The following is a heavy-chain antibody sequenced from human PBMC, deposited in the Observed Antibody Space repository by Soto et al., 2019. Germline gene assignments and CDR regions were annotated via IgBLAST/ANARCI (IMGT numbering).Heavy chain of an antibody. Sequence: QVQLVQSGAEVKKPGASVKVSCKASGYTFTSYDINWVRQATGQGLEWMGWMNPDSGNTRYAQKFQGRVTMTRNTSISTAYLELSSLRSADTAVYYCARGSDGNFVHWLDPWGQGTLVTVSS. CDR3: ARGSDGNFVHWLDP. CDR2: MNPDSGNT. J-gene: IGHJ5*02. D-gene: IGHD4-17*01. CDR1: GYTFTSYD. V-gene: IGHV1-8*01.